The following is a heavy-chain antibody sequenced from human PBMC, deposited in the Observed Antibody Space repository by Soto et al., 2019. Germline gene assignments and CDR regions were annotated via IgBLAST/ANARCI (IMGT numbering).Heavy chain of an antibody. J-gene: IGHJ4*02. CDR3: ARHDRRIHGNSRQYYFDY. CDR2: IYYSGST. V-gene: IGHV4-39*01. Sequence: SQTLSLTCTVSGDSISSSSYYWGWIRQPPGKGLEWIGSIYYSGSTYSNPSLKSRVTISVDTSKSQFSLKLSSVTAADTAVYYCARHDRRIHGNSRQYYFDYWGQGTLVTVSS. CDR1: GDSISSSSYY. D-gene: IGHD6-13*01.